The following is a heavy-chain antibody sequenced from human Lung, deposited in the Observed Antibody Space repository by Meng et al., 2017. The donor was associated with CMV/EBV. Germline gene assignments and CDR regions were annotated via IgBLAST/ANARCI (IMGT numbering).Heavy chain of an antibody. CDR3: ARDSDYGLGS. CDR2: INPSSGST. Sequence: QVQLVQSGAEVKKPGASVKVSCKASGYTFSGYYMDWVRQAPGQGLEWKGKINPSSGSTKFAQKFQGRVTLTRDTSTRTMSLELSSLRSEDTAIYYCARDSDYGLGSWGQGTLGTVSS. V-gene: IGHV1-46*01. D-gene: IGHD4-17*01. CDR1: GYTFSGYY. J-gene: IGHJ5*02.